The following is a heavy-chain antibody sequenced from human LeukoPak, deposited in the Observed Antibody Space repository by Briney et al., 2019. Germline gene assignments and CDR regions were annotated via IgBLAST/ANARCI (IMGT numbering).Heavy chain of an antibody. CDR3: ARDGQWLVYYYYYGMDV. Sequence: GGSLRLSCAASGFTFSSYGMHWVRQAPGKGLEWVSYISSSSSTIYYADSVKGRFTISRDNAKNSLYLQMNSLRAEDTAVYYCARDGQWLVYYYYYGMDVWGQGTTVTVSS. CDR2: ISSSSSTI. V-gene: IGHV3-48*01. D-gene: IGHD6-19*01. CDR1: GFTFSSYG. J-gene: IGHJ6*02.